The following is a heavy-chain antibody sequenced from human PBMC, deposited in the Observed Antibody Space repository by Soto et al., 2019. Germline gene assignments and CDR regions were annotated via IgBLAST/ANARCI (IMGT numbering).Heavy chain of an antibody. CDR2: ISSSSSTI. J-gene: IGHJ5*02. D-gene: IGHD3-22*01. CDR1: GFTFSSYS. CDR3: ARDYDSSGYYDFNWFAP. Sequence: GGSLRLSCAASGFTFSSYSMNWVRQAPGKGLEWVSYISSSSSTIYYADSVKGRFTISRDNAKNSLYLQMNSLRDEDTAVYYCARDYDSSGYYDFNWFAPWGKGTLVTVSS. V-gene: IGHV3-48*02.